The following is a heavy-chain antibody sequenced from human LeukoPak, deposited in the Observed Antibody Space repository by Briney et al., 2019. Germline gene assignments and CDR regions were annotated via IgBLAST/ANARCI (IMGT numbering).Heavy chain of an antibody. V-gene: IGHV4-39*01. D-gene: IGHD3-3*01. J-gene: IGHJ6*02. CDR3: ARVPYYDFWSGYYFAGYYYGMDV. CDR2: IYYSGST. CDR1: GGSISSSYYY. Sequence: PSETLSLTCTVSGGSISSSYYYWGWIRQPPGKGLEWIGSIYYSGSTYYNPSLKSRVTISVDTSKNQFSLKLRSVTAADTAAYYCARVPYYDFWSGYYFAGYYYGMDVWGQGTTVTVSS.